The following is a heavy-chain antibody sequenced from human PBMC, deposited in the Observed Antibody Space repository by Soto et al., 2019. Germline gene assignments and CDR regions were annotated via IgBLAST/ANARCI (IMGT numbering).Heavy chain of an antibody. V-gene: IGHV1-3*05. J-gene: IGHJ4*02. D-gene: IGHD6-19*01. CDR2: INAVNGNT. CDR3: ARAVAVPADFDY. CDR1: GYTFNGYA. Sequence: QVQLVQSGAEEKKPGASVKVSCKASGYTFNGYAMHWVRQAPGQRLEWMGWINAVNGNTKYSHKSQRRFTLTRDTSASTAYMELSSLRSEDTAVYSCARAVAVPADFDYWRQGTRGTVPS.